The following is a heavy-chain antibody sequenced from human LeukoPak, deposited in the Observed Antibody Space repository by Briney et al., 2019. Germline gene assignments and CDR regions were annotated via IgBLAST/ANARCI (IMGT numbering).Heavy chain of an antibody. V-gene: IGHV1-46*01. Sequence: ASVKVSCKASGYTFTSYYMHWVRQAPGQGLEWMGIINPSGGSTSYAQKFQGRVTMTRDMSTSTVYMELSSLRSEDTAVYYCARDGISNYQLVDLTDWGQGTLVTVSS. D-gene: IGHD6-6*01. CDR3: ARDGISNYQLVDLTD. J-gene: IGHJ4*02. CDR2: INPSGGST. CDR1: GYTFTSYY.